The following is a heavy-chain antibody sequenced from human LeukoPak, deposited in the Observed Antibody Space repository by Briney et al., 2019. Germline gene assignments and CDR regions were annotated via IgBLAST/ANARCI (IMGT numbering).Heavy chain of an antibody. J-gene: IGHJ4*02. CDR2: IFGGGDDT. Sequence: GGSLRLSCAASGFSFSSYTMGWVRQAPGKGLQWVSAIFGGGDDTFYADSVKGRFTISRDNSKKTVDLQTNSLRAEDTAVYYCATLYSSGSPFSDWGQGTLVTVSS. V-gene: IGHV3-23*01. CDR1: GFSFSSYT. D-gene: IGHD6-19*01. CDR3: ATLYSSGSPFSD.